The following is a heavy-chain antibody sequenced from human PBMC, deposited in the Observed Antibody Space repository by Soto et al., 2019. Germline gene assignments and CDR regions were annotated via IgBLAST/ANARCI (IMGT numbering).Heavy chain of an antibody. CDR2: IYYSGST. D-gene: IGHD1-7*01. CDR3: ARSHWNYPPNYYYGMDV. Sequence: KPSETLSLTCTVSGGSVSSGSYYWSWIRQPPGKGLEWIGYIYYSGSTNYNPSLKSRVTISVDTSKNQFSLKLSSVTAADTAVYYCARSHWNYPPNYYYGMDVWGQGTTVTVSS. CDR1: GGSVSSGSYY. V-gene: IGHV4-61*01. J-gene: IGHJ6*02.